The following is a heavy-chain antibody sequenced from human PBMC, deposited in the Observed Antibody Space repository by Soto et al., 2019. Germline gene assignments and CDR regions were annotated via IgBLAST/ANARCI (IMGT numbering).Heavy chain of an antibody. D-gene: IGHD3-16*02. CDR3: AKRPFVLALGFDY. CDR1: GFTFSNYV. Sequence: EVHLLDSGGGLVQPGGSLRLSCAASGFTFSNYVMSWVRQAPGKGLEWVSSISGSGDNTYYADSVKGRFTISRDNSKNTLFLQMNSLRAEDTAVYYCAKRPFVLALGFDYWGQGTLVTVSS. J-gene: IGHJ4*02. V-gene: IGHV3-23*01. CDR2: ISGSGDNT.